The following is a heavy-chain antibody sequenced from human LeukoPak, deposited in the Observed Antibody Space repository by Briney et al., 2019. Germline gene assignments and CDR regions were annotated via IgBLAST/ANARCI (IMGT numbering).Heavy chain of an antibody. CDR1: GFTFSSYG. J-gene: IGHJ4*02. CDR3: AKDLGIVGATFDY. D-gene: IGHD1-26*01. V-gene: IGHV3-30*18. Sequence: GGSLRLSCAASGFTFSSYGMHWVRQAPGKGLEWVAVMSYDGSNKYYADSVKGRFTISRDNSKNTLYLQMNSLRAEDTAVYYCAKDLGIVGATFDYWGQGTLVTVSS. CDR2: MSYDGSNK.